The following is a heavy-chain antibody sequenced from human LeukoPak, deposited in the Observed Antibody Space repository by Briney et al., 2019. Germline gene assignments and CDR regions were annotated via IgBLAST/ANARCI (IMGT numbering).Heavy chain of an antibody. D-gene: IGHD2-2*01. Sequence: GGSLRLSCAASGFTFSSYGMHWVRQAPGKGLEWVAFIRNDGSNKYYADSVKGRFTISRDNSKNTLYLQMNSLRAEDTAVYYCAKDQCSSTSCPDGWFDPWGQGTLVTASS. CDR1: GFTFSSYG. J-gene: IGHJ5*02. V-gene: IGHV3-30*02. CDR2: IRNDGSNK. CDR3: AKDQCSSTSCPDGWFDP.